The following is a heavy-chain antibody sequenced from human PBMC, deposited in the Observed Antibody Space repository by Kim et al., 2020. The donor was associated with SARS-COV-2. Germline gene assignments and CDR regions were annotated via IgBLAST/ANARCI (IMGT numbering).Heavy chain of an antibody. CDR2: IYPGDFDT. V-gene: IGHV5-51*01. Sequence: GESLKISCKGSGYRFTSHWIAWLRQMPGKGLEWMGIIYPGDFDTRYSPSFQGQVTISADKSISTAYLQWSSLKASDTAMYYCARDSSGTYYSWNGMDVWGQGTTVTVSS. J-gene: IGHJ6*02. CDR1: GYRFTSHW. D-gene: IGHD3-10*01. CDR3: ARDSSGTYYSWNGMDV.